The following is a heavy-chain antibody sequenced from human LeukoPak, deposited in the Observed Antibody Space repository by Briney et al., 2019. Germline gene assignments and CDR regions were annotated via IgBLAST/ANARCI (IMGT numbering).Heavy chain of an antibody. CDR3: ARSTHYYDSSGYYETPLFDY. D-gene: IGHD3-22*01. Sequence: SETLSLTCTVSGGSISSHYWSWIRQPPGKGLEWIGYIYYSGSTNYNPSLKSRVTISVDTSKNQFSLKLSSVTAADTAVYYCARSTHYYDSSGYYETPLFDYWGQGTLVTVSS. J-gene: IGHJ4*02. V-gene: IGHV4-59*11. CDR1: GGSISSHY. CDR2: IYYSGST.